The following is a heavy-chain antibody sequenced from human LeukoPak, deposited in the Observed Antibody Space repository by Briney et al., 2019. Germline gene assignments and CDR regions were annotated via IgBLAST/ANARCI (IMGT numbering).Heavy chain of an antibody. CDR1: GYTFTSYY. CDR2: INPSGGST. J-gene: IGHJ5*02. CDR3: ARLVVVTATRGGYNWFDP. V-gene: IGHV1-46*01. D-gene: IGHD2-21*02. Sequence: ASVKVSCKASGYTFTSYYMHWVRQAPGQGLEWMGIINPSGGSTSYAQKFQGRVTMTRDMSTSTVYMELSSLRSEDTAVYYCARLVVVTATRGGYNWFDPWGQGTLVTVSS.